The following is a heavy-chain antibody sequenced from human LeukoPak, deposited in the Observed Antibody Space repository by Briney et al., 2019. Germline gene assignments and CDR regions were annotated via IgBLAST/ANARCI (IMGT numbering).Heavy chain of an antibody. CDR3: ARGVGSAYNPPYYYYYGMDV. D-gene: IGHD3-10*01. CDR2: ISYDGSNK. J-gene: IGHJ6*02. CDR1: GFTFSSYG. Sequence: PGGSLRLSCAASGFTFSSYGMHWVRQAPGKGLEWVAVISYDGSNKYYADSVKGRFTISRDNSKNTLYLQMNSLRAEDTAVYYCARGVGSAYNPPYYYYYGMDVWGQGTTVTVSS. V-gene: IGHV3-30*03.